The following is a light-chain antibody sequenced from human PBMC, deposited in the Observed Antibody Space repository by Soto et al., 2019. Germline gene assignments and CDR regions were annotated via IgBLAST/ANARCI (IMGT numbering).Light chain of an antibody. V-gene: IGLV4-69*02. J-gene: IGLJ2*01. CDR2: VNRDGSH. CDR3: ETWDTGIV. CDR1: SGHSNYA. Sequence: QAVVTQSPSASASLGASVKLTCTLSSGHSNYAITWYQQQPEKGPRYLMKVNRDGSHNKGDGIPDRFSGSSSGSERYLTISSLQSEDEADYYCETWDTGIVFGGGTKLTVL.